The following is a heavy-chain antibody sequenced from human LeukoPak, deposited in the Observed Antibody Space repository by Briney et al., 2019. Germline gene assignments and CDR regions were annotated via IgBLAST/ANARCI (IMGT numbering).Heavy chain of an antibody. CDR3: AREWSSGWCDY. J-gene: IGHJ4*02. CDR2: LSYDERNE. Sequence: PGGSLRLSCAASGFTLSSYNIHWVRHAPGKGLEWVAVLSYDERNEYYADSVKGRFTISRDNSKNTVYLQMNSLRGDDTAVYYCAREWSSGWCDYWGQGTLVTVSS. V-gene: IGHV3-30*03. CDR1: GFTLSSYN. D-gene: IGHD6-19*01.